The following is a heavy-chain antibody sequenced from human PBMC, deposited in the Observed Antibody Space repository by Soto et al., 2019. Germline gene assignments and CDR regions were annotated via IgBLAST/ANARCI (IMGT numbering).Heavy chain of an antibody. Sequence: QVQLVESGGGVVQPGRSLRLSCAASGFTFRSYAMHWVRQAPGKGLEWVAAISYDENNRYYTDSVKGRFTISRDNSKNTLYLQENSLRAEETAVYYCASSLDTAMASKDNWCDPWGQGTLVTVSS. J-gene: IGHJ5*02. CDR2: ISYDENNR. CDR3: ASSLDTAMASKDNWCDP. D-gene: IGHD5-18*01. CDR1: GFTFRSYA. V-gene: IGHV3-30-3*01.